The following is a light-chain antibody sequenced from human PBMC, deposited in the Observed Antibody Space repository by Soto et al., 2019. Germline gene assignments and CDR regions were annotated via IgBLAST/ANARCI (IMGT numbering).Light chain of an antibody. J-gene: IGKJ1*01. CDR3: QHYNSYSDA. Sequence: DIQMTQSPSTRSVSVGDRVTMTCRASQTISSWLAWYQQKTGKAPKLLIYKASTLKSGVPSRFSGSVYGTEFTLTISSLQPDDFATYYCQHYNSYSDAFSQGTKLDIK. V-gene: IGKV1-5*03. CDR1: QTISSW. CDR2: KAS.